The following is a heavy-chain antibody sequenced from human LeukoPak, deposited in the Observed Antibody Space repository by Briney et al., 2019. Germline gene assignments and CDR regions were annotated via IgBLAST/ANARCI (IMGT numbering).Heavy chain of an antibody. CDR3: VRLGMVRGFNLFGY. V-gene: IGHV1-2*02. D-gene: IGHD3-10*01. Sequence: ASVKVSCKSSGYTFTGYYMHWVRQAAGQGLEWMGWINPNSGGTNYAQKFQGRVTMTRDTSISTAYMELSRLRSDDTAVYHCVRLGMVRGFNLFGYWGQGTLVTVSS. J-gene: IGHJ4*02. CDR1: GYTFTGYY. CDR2: INPNSGGT.